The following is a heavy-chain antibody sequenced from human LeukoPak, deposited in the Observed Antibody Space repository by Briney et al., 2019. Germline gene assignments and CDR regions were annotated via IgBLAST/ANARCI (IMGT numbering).Heavy chain of an antibody. V-gene: IGHV3-74*01. J-gene: IGHJ4*02. Sequence: PGGSLRLSCAASGFTFSSYWMHWVRQAPGKGLVWVSRINSDGSSTSYADSVKGRFTISRDNAKNTLYLQMNSLRVEDTAVYYCAKVLVGATYYFDYWGQGTLVTVSS. CDR2: INSDGSST. D-gene: IGHD1-26*01. CDR3: AKVLVGATYYFDY. CDR1: GFTFSSYW.